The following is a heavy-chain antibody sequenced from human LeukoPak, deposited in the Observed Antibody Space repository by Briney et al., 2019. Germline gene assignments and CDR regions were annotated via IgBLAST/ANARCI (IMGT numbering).Heavy chain of an antibody. CDR3: AIRVDTADFDY. CDR2: IYYSGST. CDR1: GFTFSSYS. Sequence: PGGSLRLSCAASGFTFSSYSMNWVRQAPGKGLEWIGSIYYSGSTYYNPSLKSRVTISVDTSKNQFSLKLSSVTAADTAIYYCAIRVDTADFDYWGQGTQVTVSS. J-gene: IGHJ4*02. V-gene: IGHV4-39*07. D-gene: IGHD5-18*01.